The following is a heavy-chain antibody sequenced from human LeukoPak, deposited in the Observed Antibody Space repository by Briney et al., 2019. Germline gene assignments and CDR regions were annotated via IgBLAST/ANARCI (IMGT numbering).Heavy chain of an antibody. Sequence: ASVKVSCKASGYTFTSYDINWVRQATGQGLEWMGWMNPNSGNTGYAQKFQGRVTITRNTSISTAYMELSSLRSEDTAVYYCARAVDIVENWFDPWGQGTLVTVSS. CDR1: GYTFTSYD. J-gene: IGHJ5*02. CDR3: ARAVDIVENWFDP. CDR2: MNPNSGNT. V-gene: IGHV1-8*03. D-gene: IGHD5-12*01.